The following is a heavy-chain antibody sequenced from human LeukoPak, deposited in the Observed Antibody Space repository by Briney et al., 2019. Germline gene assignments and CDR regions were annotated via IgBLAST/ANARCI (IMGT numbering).Heavy chain of an antibody. V-gene: IGHV3-7*01. CDR1: RFTFSSYW. J-gene: IGHJ4*02. D-gene: IGHD3-9*01. CDR3: ARGDLTDY. CDR2: IKQDGSEK. Sequence: GGSLRLSCAASRFTFSSYWMSWVRQAPGKGLEWVANIKQDGSEKYYVDSVKGRFTISRDNAKNSLYLQMNSLRAEDTAVYYCARGDLTDYWGQGTLVTVSS.